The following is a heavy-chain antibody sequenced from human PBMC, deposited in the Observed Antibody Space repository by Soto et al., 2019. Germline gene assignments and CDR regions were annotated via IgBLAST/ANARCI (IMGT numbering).Heavy chain of an antibody. CDR3: ARGLTGSPIPGEF. Sequence: DVQLVESGGALVQPGGSLRLSCSASGFTFSYYAMHWVRQAPGKGLEYLSTINDNGGSTYYADSVKGRFTISRDNSKNTLYLRMSSLRAEDTAVYYCARGLTGSPIPGEFWGQGTLVTVSS. CDR2: INDNGGST. J-gene: IGHJ4*02. V-gene: IGHV3-64D*06. CDR1: GFTFSYYA. D-gene: IGHD3-10*01.